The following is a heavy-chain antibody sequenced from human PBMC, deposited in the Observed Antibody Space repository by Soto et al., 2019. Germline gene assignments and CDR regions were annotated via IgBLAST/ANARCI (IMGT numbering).Heavy chain of an antibody. Sequence: GGSLRLSCAASGFTFSSYAMHWVRQAPGKGLEYVSAISSNGRSTYYANSVKGRFTISRDNSKNTLYLQMGSLRAEDMAVYYCARGATIFYHWGQGTLVTVSS. J-gene: IGHJ4*02. V-gene: IGHV3-64*01. D-gene: IGHD5-12*01. CDR1: GFTFSSYA. CDR2: ISSNGRST. CDR3: ARGATIFYH.